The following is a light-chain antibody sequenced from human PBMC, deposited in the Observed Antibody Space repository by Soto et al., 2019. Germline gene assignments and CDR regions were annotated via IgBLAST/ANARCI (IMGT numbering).Light chain of an antibody. CDR1: QTIDSY. CDR3: QQTRSGIT. CDR2: AAS. Sequence: DIQLTQSPPSLYATVGDRVTITCRASQTIDSYLNWFQQKPGMAPKLLIYAASKLQSGVPSRFRGSGSGTDFTLTIDTLQPDDFASYYCQQTRSGITFGQGTRLEIK. J-gene: IGKJ5*01. V-gene: IGKV1-39*01.